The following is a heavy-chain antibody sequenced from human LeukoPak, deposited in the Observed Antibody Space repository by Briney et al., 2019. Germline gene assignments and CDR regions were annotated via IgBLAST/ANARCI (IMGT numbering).Heavy chain of an antibody. Sequence: RKSGPTLVXPTQTLTLTCTFSGFALSTSGVGVGWIRQPPGKALEWLAVIYWDDDERYSPSLKSRLTITKDTSKNQVVLTMTNMDPVDTATYYCAHSCGGGNSAYFDYWGQGTLVTVSS. CDR3: AHSCGGGNSAYFDY. J-gene: IGHJ4*02. CDR2: IYWDDDE. CDR1: GFALSTSGVG. D-gene: IGHD4-23*01. V-gene: IGHV2-5*02.